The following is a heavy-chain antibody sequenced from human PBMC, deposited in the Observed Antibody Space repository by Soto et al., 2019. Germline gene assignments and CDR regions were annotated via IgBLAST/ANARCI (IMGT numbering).Heavy chain of an antibody. V-gene: IGHV4-31*03. J-gene: IGHJ6*02. CDR1: AGSISSGDYY. CDR3: ARVSDSSYPRYYYYVMDL. CDR2: IYYSGST. Sequence: PSETLSLTCTVSAGSISSGDYYWSWIRQHPGKGLEWIGHIYYSGSTYYNPSLKSRVTISVDTSKNQFSLKLSSVTAADTAVYYCARVSDSSYPRYYYYVMDLWGQGTTVTVSS. D-gene: IGHD6-6*01.